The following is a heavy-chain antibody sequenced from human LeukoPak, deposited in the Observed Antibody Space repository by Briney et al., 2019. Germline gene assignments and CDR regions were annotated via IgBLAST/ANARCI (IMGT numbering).Heavy chain of an antibody. CDR1: GFTFSSYE. CDR3: ARDRLVGVTPDY. J-gene: IGHJ4*02. Sequence: PGGSLRLSCSASGFTFSSYEMNWVRQAPGKGLEWVSYISRSGNNRYYADFVRGRFTISRDNAKNSLYLQMNSLRAEDTAVYYCARDRLVGVTPDYWGQGALVTVSS. V-gene: IGHV3-48*03. D-gene: IGHD1-26*01. CDR2: ISRSGNNR.